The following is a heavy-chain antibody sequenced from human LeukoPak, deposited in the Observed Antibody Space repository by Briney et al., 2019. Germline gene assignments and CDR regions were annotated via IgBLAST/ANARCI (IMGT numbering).Heavy chain of an antibody. V-gene: IGHV3-23*01. CDR1: GFTFSTYA. Sequence: GGSLRLSCAASGFTFSTYAMSWVRQAPGKGLEWVSTMSGSGGSSYYADSVKGRFTISRDNSKNTLYLQLNSLRAEDTAVYYCAKLWDIVVVPAAEDYWGQGTLVTVSS. D-gene: IGHD2-2*01. J-gene: IGHJ4*02. CDR2: MSGSGGSS. CDR3: AKLWDIVVVPAAEDY.